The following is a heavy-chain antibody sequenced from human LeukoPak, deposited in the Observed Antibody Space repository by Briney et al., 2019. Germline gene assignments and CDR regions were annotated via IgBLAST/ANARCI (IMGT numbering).Heavy chain of an antibody. CDR3: ARSDSWRNSDH. J-gene: IGHJ4*02. CDR1: GFTFKLYW. Sequence: GGSLRLSCAVSGFTFKLYWMHWVRQAPGKGPVWVSRINDDGSDTTYADSVKGRFTISRDNSKNTLYLQMNSLGAADTAVYFCARSDSWRNSDHWGQGILVTVSS. CDR2: INDDGSDT. V-gene: IGHV3-74*01. D-gene: IGHD1-14*01.